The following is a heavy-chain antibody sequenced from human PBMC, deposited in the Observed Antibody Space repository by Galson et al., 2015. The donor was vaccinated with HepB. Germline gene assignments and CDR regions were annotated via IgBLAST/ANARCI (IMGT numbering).Heavy chain of an antibody. Sequence: SGAEVKQPGKSLRISCEGSGYIFTYFYINWVRQMPGKGLEWLGRIDPTVSSTTSNPSFRGHVSFTVDTSISTAYLQWRSLKASDTAIYYCRLNIETPAGAFDIWGQGTMVTVSS. CDR3: RLNIETPAGAFDI. V-gene: IGHV5-10-1*01. CDR2: IDPTVSST. CDR1: GYIFTYFY. J-gene: IGHJ3*02. D-gene: IGHD3-10*01.